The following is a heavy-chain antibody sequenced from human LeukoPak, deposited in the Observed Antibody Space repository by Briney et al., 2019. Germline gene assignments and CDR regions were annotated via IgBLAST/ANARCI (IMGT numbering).Heavy chain of an antibody. D-gene: IGHD2-2*01. CDR3: AREVVEYQLLNLFDY. CDR2: IYYSGST. V-gene: IGHV4-30-4*08. CDR1: GGSLSSGDYY. Sequence: SQTLSLTCTVSGGSLSSGDYYWGWIRQPPGKGLEWIGYIYYSGSTYYNPSLKSRVTISVATSKDQFSLKLSSVTAADTAVYYGAREVVEYQLLNLFDYWGQGTLVTVSS. J-gene: IGHJ4*02.